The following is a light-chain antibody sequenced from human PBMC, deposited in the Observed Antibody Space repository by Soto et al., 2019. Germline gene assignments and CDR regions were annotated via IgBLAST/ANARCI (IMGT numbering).Light chain of an antibody. CDR2: GTS. V-gene: IGKV3-20*01. J-gene: IGKJ1*01. Sequence: EIVLTQSPVTLCLSPLERAALSCMASQSVSSSYLAWYQQKPGQAPRLLIYGTSSRATAIPDRFSGSGSGTDFTLTISRLEPEDFAVYYCQQYGSSSWTFGQGTKVDIK. CDR3: QQYGSSSWT. CDR1: QSVSSSY.